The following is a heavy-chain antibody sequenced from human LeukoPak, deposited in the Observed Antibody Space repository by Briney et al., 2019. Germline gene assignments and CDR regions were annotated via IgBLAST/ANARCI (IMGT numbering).Heavy chain of an antibody. CDR1: GGSISSSSYY. Sequence: PSETLSLTCTVSGGSISSSSYYWGWIRQPPGKGLEWIGSIYYSGSTYYNPSLKSRVTISVDTSKNQFSLKLSSVTAADTAVYYCARDVTVTSPDFDYWGQGTLVTVSS. D-gene: IGHD4-17*01. V-gene: IGHV4-39*07. J-gene: IGHJ4*02. CDR3: ARDVTVTSPDFDY. CDR2: IYYSGST.